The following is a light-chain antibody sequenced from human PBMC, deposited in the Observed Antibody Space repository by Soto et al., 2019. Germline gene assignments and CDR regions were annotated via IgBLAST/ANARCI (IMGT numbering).Light chain of an antibody. J-gene: IGKJ3*01. V-gene: IGKV3-15*01. CDR3: QQYNDWPPFT. CDR2: GAS. Sequence: EIVMTQFPATLSVSPGERATLSCRASQTVSSNLAWYQQKPGQAPRLLIHGASTRAAGIPARFSGSGSGTEFTLTISSLQSEDFAVYYWQQYNDWPPFTVGPGTRVDIK. CDR1: QTVSSN.